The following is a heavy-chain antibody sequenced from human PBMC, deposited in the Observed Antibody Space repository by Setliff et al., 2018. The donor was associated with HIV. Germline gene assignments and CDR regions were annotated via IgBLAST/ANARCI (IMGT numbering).Heavy chain of an antibody. V-gene: IGHV1-69*13. Sequence: GASVKVSCKASRHNFKTYTFSWVRQAPGQGLEWVGGIIPMFGSANYAQKFQGRVAITADGSTSTAYMELSNLRPEDTAVYYCASHLKLAATGTFDYWGQGTLVTVSS. CDR2: IIPMFGSA. D-gene: IGHD6-13*01. CDR3: ASHLKLAATGTFDY. CDR1: RHNFKTYT. J-gene: IGHJ4*02.